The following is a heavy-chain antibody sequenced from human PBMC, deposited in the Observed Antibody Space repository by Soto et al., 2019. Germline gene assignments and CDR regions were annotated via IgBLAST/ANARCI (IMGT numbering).Heavy chain of an antibody. CDR3: AKDLKSGWYYYGMDV. CDR1: GFTFSSYG. J-gene: IGHJ6*02. D-gene: IGHD6-19*01. CDR2: ISYDGSNK. V-gene: IGHV3-30*18. Sequence: GGSLRLSCAASGFTFSSYGMHWVRQAPGKGLEWVAVISYDGSNKYYADSVKGRFTISRDNSKNTLYLQMNSLRAEDTAVYYCAKDLKSGWYYYGMDVWGQGTTVTVSS.